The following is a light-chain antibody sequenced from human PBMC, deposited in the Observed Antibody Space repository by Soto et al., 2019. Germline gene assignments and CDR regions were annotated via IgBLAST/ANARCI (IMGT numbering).Light chain of an antibody. CDR1: QSVLYDSNNKNY. J-gene: IGKJ1*01. Sequence: DIVMTQSPDSLALSLGERATINCKSSQSVLYDSNNKNYLAWYQQKPGQPPKLLIYWASTRESGVPDRFSGTGSGTDFTLTISSLQAEDVAVYYCQQYYSIPKTFGQGTKVDIK. V-gene: IGKV4-1*01. CDR3: QQYYSIPKT. CDR2: WAS.